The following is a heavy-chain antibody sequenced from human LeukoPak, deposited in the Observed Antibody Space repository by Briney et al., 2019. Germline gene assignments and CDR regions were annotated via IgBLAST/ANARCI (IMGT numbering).Heavy chain of an antibody. D-gene: IGHD7-27*01. CDR2: IYSGGST. J-gene: IGHJ4*02. CDR3: AIDPNWGVDY. V-gene: IGHV3-53*01. Sequence: PGGSLRLSCVVSGFTVSNNYMSWVRQAPRKGLEWVSLIYSGGSTYYADSVKGRFTISRDNSKNTVYLQMNSLRAEDTAVYYCAIDPNWGVDYWGQGVLVTVSS. CDR1: GFTVSNNY.